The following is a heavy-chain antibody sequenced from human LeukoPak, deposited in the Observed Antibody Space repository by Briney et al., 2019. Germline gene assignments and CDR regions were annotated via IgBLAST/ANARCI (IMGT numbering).Heavy chain of an antibody. V-gene: IGHV3-30*02. CDR2: IRYDGSNK. J-gene: IGHJ3*02. D-gene: IGHD5-18*01. CDR1: GFTFSSYV. Sequence: GGSLRLSCAASGFTFSSYVMHWVRQAPGKGLEWVAFIRYDGSNKYYADSVKGRFTISRDNSKNTLYLQMNSLRAEDTAVYYCAKDFQTWIQLWDDAFDIWGQGTMVTVSS. CDR3: AKDFQTWIQLWDDAFDI.